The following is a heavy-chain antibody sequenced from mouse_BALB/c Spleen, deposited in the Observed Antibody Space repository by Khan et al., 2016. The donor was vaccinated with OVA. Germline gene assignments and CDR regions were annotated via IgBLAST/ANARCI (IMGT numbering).Heavy chain of an antibody. CDR3: ARSTYRYAFVY. D-gene: IGHD2-14*01. V-gene: IGHV3-8*02. J-gene: IGHJ3*01. CDR1: GDSITTGY. Sequence: EVKLEESGPSLVKPSQTLSLTCSVTGDSITTGYWNWIRTFPGNKLEYMGYIIYTGYTYYNPSLKSRISITRHKSNNQYYLQLNSVTDEDTATYYCARSTYRYAFVYWCQGTLVTVSA. CDR2: IIYTGYT.